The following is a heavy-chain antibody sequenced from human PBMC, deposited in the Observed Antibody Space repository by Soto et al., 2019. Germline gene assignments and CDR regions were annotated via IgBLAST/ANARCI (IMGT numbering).Heavy chain of an antibody. Sequence: GGSLRLSCAASGFTFSSYGMHWVRQAPGKGLEWVAVIWYDGSNKYYVDSVKGRFTISRDNSKNTLYLQMNSLRAEDTAVYYCARYGSGWLDFDYWGQGTLVTVSS. D-gene: IGHD6-19*01. J-gene: IGHJ4*02. V-gene: IGHV3-33*01. CDR1: GFTFSSYG. CDR2: IWYDGSNK. CDR3: ARYGSGWLDFDY.